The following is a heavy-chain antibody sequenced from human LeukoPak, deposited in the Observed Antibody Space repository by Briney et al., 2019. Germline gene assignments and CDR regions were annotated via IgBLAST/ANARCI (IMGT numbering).Heavy chain of an antibody. J-gene: IGHJ4*02. CDR1: GFTFSTHW. CDR2: INHDGSGK. V-gene: IGHV3-7*01. Sequence: PGGSLRLSCAASGFTFSTHWMSWVRQAPGKGLEWVANINHDGSGKYYVDSVKGRFTISRDNAKNSLYLQMNSLRAEDTAVYYCARDQGIFDYWGQGTLVTVSS. CDR3: ARDQGIFDY.